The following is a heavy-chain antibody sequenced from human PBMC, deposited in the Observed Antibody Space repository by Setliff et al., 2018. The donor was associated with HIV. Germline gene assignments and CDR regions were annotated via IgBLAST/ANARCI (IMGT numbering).Heavy chain of an antibody. V-gene: IGHV4-31*03. J-gene: IGHJ6*03. D-gene: IGHD3-22*01. CDR1: GGSISSGGYY. Sequence: SETLSLTCTVSGGSISSGGYYWSWIRQHPGKGLEWIGYIYYSGSTYYNPSLKSRVTISVDTSKNQFSLKLSSVTAADTAVYYCARAPYYDSSGYYFYYYYYYMDVWGKGTTGTVSS. CDR2: IYYSGST. CDR3: ARAPYYDSSGYYFYYYYYYMDV.